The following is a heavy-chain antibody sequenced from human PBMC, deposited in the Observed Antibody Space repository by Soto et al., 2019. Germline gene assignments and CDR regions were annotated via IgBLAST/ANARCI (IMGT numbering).Heavy chain of an antibody. CDR2: GYHSVSI. D-gene: IGHD3-16*01. J-gene: IGHJ2*01. V-gene: IGHV4-59*01. Sequence: LTCTVSGGSITDYYWSWIRQPPGKALEWIGYGYHSVSIHYNPSLKTRVTISVDTSENQFSLRLSSVTAADTAVYYCARAFAGFGAYWYFDLWGRGTLVTVSS. CDR1: GGSITDYY. CDR3: ARAFAGFGAYWYFDL.